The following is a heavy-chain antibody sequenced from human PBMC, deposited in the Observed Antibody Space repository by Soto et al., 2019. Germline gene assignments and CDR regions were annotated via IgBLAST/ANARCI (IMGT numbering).Heavy chain of an antibody. V-gene: IGHV3-23*01. CDR1: GFTFSSFA. CDR3: AKEVSSSYGMDV. J-gene: IGHJ6*02. D-gene: IGHD6-6*01. CDR2: ISGSGGST. Sequence: GGSLRLSCAASGFTFSSFALTWVRQAPGKGLEWVSAISGSGGSTYYADSVKARFTISRDNSKNTLYLQMNSLRAEDTAVYYCAKEVSSSYGMDVWGQGTTVTVSS.